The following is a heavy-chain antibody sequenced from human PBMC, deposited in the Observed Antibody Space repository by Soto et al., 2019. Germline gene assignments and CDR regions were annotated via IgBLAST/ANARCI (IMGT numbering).Heavy chain of an antibody. Sequence: QVQLVESGGGVVQPGRSLRLSCAASGFTFSTYGMHWVRQAPGKGLEWVAVISYDGSNKYYADSVKGRFTISRDNSKNARWLQMRSRRAEERAVDYGAGGFAGGVVDDWGQGAL. J-gene: IGHJ4*02. V-gene: IGHV3-30*03. D-gene: IGHD3-16*01. CDR2: ISYDGSNK. CDR1: GFTFSTYG. CDR3: AGGFAGGVVDD.